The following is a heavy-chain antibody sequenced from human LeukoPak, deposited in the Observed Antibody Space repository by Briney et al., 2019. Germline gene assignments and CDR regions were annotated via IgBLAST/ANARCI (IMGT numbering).Heavy chain of an antibody. V-gene: IGHV4-4*07. CDR1: GGSISSNY. CDR2: ISSSGST. Sequence: PSETLSLTCTVSGGSISSNYWSWVRQPAGKRLEWIGRISSSGSTNYNPSLKSRVTISVDTSKNQFSLKLSSVIAADTAVYFCARGPYSYDSSGAFDIWGQGTMVTVSS. CDR3: ARGPYSYDSSGAFDI. J-gene: IGHJ3*02. D-gene: IGHD3-22*01.